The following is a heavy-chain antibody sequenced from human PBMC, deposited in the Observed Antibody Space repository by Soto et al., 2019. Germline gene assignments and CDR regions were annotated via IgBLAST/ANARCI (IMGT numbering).Heavy chain of an antibody. CDR1: GFTFDDYA. V-gene: IGHV3-9*01. CDR2: INWNSGSI. CDR3: VKDESINWYSGHFRH. D-gene: IGHD6-13*01. Sequence: GGSLRLSCSASGFTFDDYAMHWVREVPGKGLEWVSGINWNSGSIGYGDSVKGRFAISRDNAKNSLHLQMNSLSAEDTAFYYCVKDESINWYSGHFRHWGQGTLVTVSS. J-gene: IGHJ1*01.